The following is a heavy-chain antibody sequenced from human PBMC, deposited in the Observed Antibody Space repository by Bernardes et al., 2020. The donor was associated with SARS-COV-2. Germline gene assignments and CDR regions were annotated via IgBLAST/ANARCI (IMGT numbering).Heavy chain of an antibody. V-gene: IGHV4-34*01. J-gene: IGHJ2*01. CDR1: GGSFSGYY. D-gene: IGHD2-2*01. Sequence: SETLSLTCAVYGGSFSGYYWSWIRQPPGKGLEWIGEINHSGSTNYNPSLKSRVTISVDTSKNQFSLKLSSVTAADTAVYYCARGMSHCSSTSCYGWYFDLWGRGTLVTVSS. CDR2: INHSGST. CDR3: ARGMSHCSSTSCYGWYFDL.